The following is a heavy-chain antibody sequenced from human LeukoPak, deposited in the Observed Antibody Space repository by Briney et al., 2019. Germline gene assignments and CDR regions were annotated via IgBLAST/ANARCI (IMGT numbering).Heavy chain of an antibody. Sequence: GGFLRLSCAASGVTFSSYAMSWVRQAPGKGLEWVSAISGSGGSTYYADSVKGRFTISRDNSKNTLYLQMNSLRAEDTAVYYCAKDRGDILPTYYFDYWGQGTLVTVSS. D-gene: IGHD5-12*01. CDR1: GVTFSSYA. CDR2: ISGSGGST. CDR3: AKDRGDILPTYYFDY. J-gene: IGHJ4*02. V-gene: IGHV3-23*01.